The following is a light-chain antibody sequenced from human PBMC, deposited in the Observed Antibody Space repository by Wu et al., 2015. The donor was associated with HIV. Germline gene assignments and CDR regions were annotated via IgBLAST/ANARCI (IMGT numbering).Light chain of an antibody. CDR1: QSISSF. V-gene: IGKV1-39*01. CDR3: QQSYILPWT. CDR2: AAS. Sequence: DIQMTQSPSSLSASVGDRVSITCRASQSISSFLNWYQHQPGKAPKPLIYAASSLYSGVPSRFSGSGSGTDFTLTTSSLQPEDFATYYCQQSYILPWTFGQGTRVEIK. J-gene: IGKJ1*01.